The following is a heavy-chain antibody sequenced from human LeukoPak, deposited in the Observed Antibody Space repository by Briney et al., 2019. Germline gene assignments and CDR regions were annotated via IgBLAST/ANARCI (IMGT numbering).Heavy chain of an antibody. J-gene: IGHJ3*02. D-gene: IGHD3-22*01. CDR1: GGSFSGYY. Sequence: SETLSLTCAVYGGSFSGYYWSWIRQPPGKGLEWIGETNHSGSTNYNPSLKSRVTISVDTSKNQFSLKLSSVTAADTAVYFCARGPYSYDSSGAFDIWGQGTMVTVSS. V-gene: IGHV4-34*01. CDR3: ARGPYSYDSSGAFDI. CDR2: TNHSGST.